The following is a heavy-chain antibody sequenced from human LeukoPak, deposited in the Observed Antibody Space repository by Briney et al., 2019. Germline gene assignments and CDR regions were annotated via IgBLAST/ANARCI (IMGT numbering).Heavy chain of an antibody. V-gene: IGHV4-4*09. CDR1: GGSISDYY. CDR3: ARHWLEATKTYSYWFDP. CDR2: IYRGGTI. J-gene: IGHJ5*02. Sequence: SETLSLTCSVSGGSISDYYWSWIRLPPGKGLEWIGYIYRGGTINYNPSLKSRVTMSLDTFKNQISLMLNSVTAADTAVYYCARHWLEATKTYSYWFDPWGQETLVTVSS. D-gene: IGHD2-21*01.